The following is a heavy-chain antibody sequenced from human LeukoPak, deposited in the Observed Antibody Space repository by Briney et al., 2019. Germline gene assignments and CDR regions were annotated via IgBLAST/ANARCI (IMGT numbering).Heavy chain of an antibody. D-gene: IGHD2-15*01. Sequence: ASVKVSCKASGYTFTSYDINWVRQATGQGLEWMGWMNPNSGNTGYAQKFQGRVTITRNTSISTAYMELSRLRSDDTAVYYCARESEVVVANYYYMDVWGKGTTVTVSS. CDR2: MNPNSGNT. CDR1: GYTFTSYD. J-gene: IGHJ6*03. V-gene: IGHV1-8*03. CDR3: ARESEVVVANYYYMDV.